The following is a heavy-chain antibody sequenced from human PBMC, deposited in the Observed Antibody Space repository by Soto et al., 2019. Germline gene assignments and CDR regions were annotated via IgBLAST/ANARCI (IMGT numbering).Heavy chain of an antibody. D-gene: IGHD1-7*01. Sequence: SETLSLTCAVSGGSFTSNNWWTWVRQPPGQGLEWIGEIYRTGSTNYNPSLKSRVTISLDKSENQYSLKVTSLTAADTAVYYCASRDPGTSVDYWGQGTLVTVSS. CDR2: IYRTGST. CDR3: ASRDPGTSVDY. V-gene: IGHV4-4*02. J-gene: IGHJ4*02. CDR1: GGSFTSNNW.